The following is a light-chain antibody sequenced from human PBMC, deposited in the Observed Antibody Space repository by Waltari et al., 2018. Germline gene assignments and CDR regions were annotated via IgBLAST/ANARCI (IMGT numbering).Light chain of an antibody. V-gene: IGKV3-11*01. Sequence: EIVLTQSPATLSLSPGARATLSCRASQSVSSSLAWYQQKPGQAPRLLIYEASNRATGIPARFSGSGSGTDFTLTISSLEPEDFAVYYCQQRSNWPPMYTFGQGTKLEIK. CDR3: QQRSNWPPMYT. J-gene: IGKJ2*01. CDR2: EAS. CDR1: QSVSSS.